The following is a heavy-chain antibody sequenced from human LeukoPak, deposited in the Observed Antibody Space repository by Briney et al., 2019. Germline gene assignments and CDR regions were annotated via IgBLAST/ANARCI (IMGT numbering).Heavy chain of an antibody. CDR3: ARDLRGSGSYYYYYYYGMDV. J-gene: IGHJ6*02. D-gene: IGHD3-10*01. CDR2: IYYSGST. V-gene: IGHV4-59*01. Sequence: SETLSLTCTVSGGSISSYYWSWIRQPPGKGLEWIGYIYYSGSTNYNPSLKSRVTMSVDTSKNQFSLKLSSVTAADTAVYYCARDLRGSGSYYYYYYYGMDVWGQGTTVTVSS. CDR1: GGSISSYY.